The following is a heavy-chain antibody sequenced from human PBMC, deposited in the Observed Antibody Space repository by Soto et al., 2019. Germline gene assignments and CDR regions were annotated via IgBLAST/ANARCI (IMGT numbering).Heavy chain of an antibody. J-gene: IGHJ4*02. CDR2: IYYSGST. V-gene: IGHV4-59*08. CDR3: ARRLATYCTNGVCDEYYFDY. D-gene: IGHD2-8*01. Sequence: SETLSLTCTVSGGSISSYYWSWIRQPPGKGLEWIGYIYYSGSTNYNPSLKSRVTISVDTSKNQFSLKLSSVTAADTAVYYCARRLATYCTNGVCDEYYFDYWGQGTLVTVTS. CDR1: GGSISSYY.